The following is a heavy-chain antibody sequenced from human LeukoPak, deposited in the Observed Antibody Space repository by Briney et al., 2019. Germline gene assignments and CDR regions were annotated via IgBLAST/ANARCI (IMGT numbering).Heavy chain of an antibody. CDR2: ISSTSSTL. CDR3: SRDPGGNSEFAAYFYYMDV. D-gene: IGHD4-23*01. CDR1: GFTFSRYS. V-gene: IGHV3-48*01. Sequence: GQSLRLSCAASGFTFSRYSMNWVRQAPGKGLEWLSHISSTSSTLYYADSVKGRFTFSSYNAKNSLYLHMNSLRAEDTAVYFCSRDPGGNSEFAAYFYYMDVWGKGTTVTVSS. J-gene: IGHJ6*03.